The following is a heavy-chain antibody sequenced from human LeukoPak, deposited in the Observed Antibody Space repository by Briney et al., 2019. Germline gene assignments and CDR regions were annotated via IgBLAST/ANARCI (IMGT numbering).Heavy chain of an antibody. CDR3: ARRWNQQQLVSPHRRHAFDI. J-gene: IGHJ3*02. Sequence: GASVKVSCKASGGTFSSYAISWVRQAPGQGLEWMGGIIPIFGTANYAQKFQGRVTITADESTSTAYMELSSLRSEDTAVYYCARRWNQQQLVSPHRRHAFDIWGQGTMVTVSS. CDR2: IIPIFGTA. CDR1: GGTFSSYA. V-gene: IGHV1-69*13. D-gene: IGHD6-13*01.